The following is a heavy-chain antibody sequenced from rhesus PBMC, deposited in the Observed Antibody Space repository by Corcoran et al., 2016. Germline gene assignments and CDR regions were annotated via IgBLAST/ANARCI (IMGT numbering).Heavy chain of an antibody. V-gene: IGHV4-122*02. D-gene: IGHD6-31*01. CDR3: ARGGSGWYSGY. CDR1: GYSISSGYY. Sequence: QVQLQESGPGLVKPSETLSLTCAVSGYSISSGYYWSWIRQPPGEGLEWIGYITYRGSPIYNPSLKSRVTSSRETSKNQFSLKLNAVAAADTAVYYCARGGSGWYSGYWGQGVLVTVSS. J-gene: IGHJ4*01. CDR2: ITYRGSP.